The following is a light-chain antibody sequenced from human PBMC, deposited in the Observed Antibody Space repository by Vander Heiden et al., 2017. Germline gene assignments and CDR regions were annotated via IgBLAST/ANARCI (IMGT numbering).Light chain of an antibody. V-gene: IGKV1-33*01. CDR1: RDISNY. J-gene: IGKJ1*01. Sequence: DIQMTQSPSSLSASVGDRVTITCRASRDISNYLNWYQQKPGKAPKLLIYVASNLETGVPTRFSGSGFGTDFTFTINSLQPEDVATYYCQDVHSVPWTFGQGTKVELK. CDR2: VAS. CDR3: QDVHSVPWT.